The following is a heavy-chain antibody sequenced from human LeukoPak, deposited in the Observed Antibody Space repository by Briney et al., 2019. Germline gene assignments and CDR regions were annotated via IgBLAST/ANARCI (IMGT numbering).Heavy chain of an antibody. V-gene: IGHV4-59*08. J-gene: IGHJ4*02. Sequence: SETLSLTCTVSGGSISGYYWSWIRQPPGQGLEWIGFIYYRGTSKYNPSLMSRVTMSVDTSKNQVSLKLSSVTAADTAVYYCARRRSAAEYFDYWGQGTLVTVSS. CDR1: GGSISGYY. D-gene: IGHD6-13*01. CDR3: ARRRSAAEYFDY. CDR2: IYYRGTS.